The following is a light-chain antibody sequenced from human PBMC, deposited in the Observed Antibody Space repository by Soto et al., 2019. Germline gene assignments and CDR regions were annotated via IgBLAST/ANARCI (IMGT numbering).Light chain of an antibody. CDR1: QSVLSSSNNKNY. V-gene: IGKV4-1*01. J-gene: IGKJ1*01. Sequence: DIVMTQSPDSLAVSLGERATINCKSSQSVLSSSNNKNYLAWYQQKPGQPPKLLIYWASTRESGVPDRFTGSGSGTDFTLTINNRRAEDVAVYYCQQYFRSRTFGQGTRVEIK. CDR3: QQYFRSRT. CDR2: WAS.